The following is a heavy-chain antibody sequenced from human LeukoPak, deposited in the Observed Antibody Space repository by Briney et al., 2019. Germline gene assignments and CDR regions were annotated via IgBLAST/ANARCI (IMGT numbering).Heavy chain of an antibody. D-gene: IGHD3-10*01. CDR2: ISGSGGRP. V-gene: IGHV3-23*01. CDR1: GFTFSSCA. J-gene: IGHJ4*02. Sequence: GVLRLSCAASGFTFSSCAMSWVRQAPGKGLEWVSAISGSGGRPYYADSVKGRFTISRDNSKNTLYLQMNSLRAEDTAVYFCAKRGVVIRVFLVGFHKEAYYFDSWGQGALVTVSS. CDR3: AKRGVVIRVFLVGFHKEAYYFDS.